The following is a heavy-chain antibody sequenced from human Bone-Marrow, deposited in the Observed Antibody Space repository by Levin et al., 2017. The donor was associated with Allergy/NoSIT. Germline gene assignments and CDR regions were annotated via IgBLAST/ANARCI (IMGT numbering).Heavy chain of an antibody. D-gene: IGHD3-16*01. Sequence: PGESLKISCSASGFAFSSFTMHWVRQAPGKRLEYLSAISSDGRSTYYADSMKGRFAISRDNSKNTLFLHMSSLRAEDTALYYCVKGTPWGDYWGQGTLVTVSS. J-gene: IGHJ4*02. CDR2: ISSDGRST. V-gene: IGHV3-64D*06. CDR3: VKGTPWGDY. CDR1: GFAFSSFT.